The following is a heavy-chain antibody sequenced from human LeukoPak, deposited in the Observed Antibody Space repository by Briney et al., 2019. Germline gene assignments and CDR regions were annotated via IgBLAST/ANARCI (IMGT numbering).Heavy chain of an antibody. D-gene: IGHD6-19*01. V-gene: IGHV3-23*01. J-gene: IGHJ4*02. CDR2: ISGSGGST. Sequence: PGGSLRLSCAASGFTFSSYAMHWVRQAPGKGLEWVSAISGSGGSTYYADSVKGRFTISRDNSKNTLYLQMNSLRAEDTAVYYCAKRSLYSSGWYLDYWGQGTLVTVSS. CDR3: AKRSLYSSGWYLDY. CDR1: GFTFSSYA.